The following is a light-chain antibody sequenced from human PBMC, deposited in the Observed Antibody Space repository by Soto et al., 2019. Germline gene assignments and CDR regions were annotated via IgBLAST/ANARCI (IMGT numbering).Light chain of an antibody. Sequence: EVVLTQSPGPLSWSPGERVTLSCRTSQSVNNKFLSWFQQKPGQPPRLLLYAASKRAAGTPDRFSGAGSGTDFTLIISRLEPEDSAIYHCQLYGCYMFTFGQGTKLEI. CDR2: AAS. CDR3: QLYGCYMFT. V-gene: IGKV3-20*01. J-gene: IGKJ2*01. CDR1: QSVNNKF.